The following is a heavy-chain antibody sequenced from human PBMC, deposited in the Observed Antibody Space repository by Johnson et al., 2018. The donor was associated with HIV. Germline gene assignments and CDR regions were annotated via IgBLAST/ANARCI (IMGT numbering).Heavy chain of an antibody. CDR2: IYSGGST. V-gene: IGHV3-53*01. CDR1: RFTVSSNY. CDR3: ARDPYSGSYNV. D-gene: IGHD1-26*01. Sequence: VQLVESGGGLIHPGGSLRLSCAASRFTVSSNYMSWVRQAPGRGLEWVSVIYSGGSTYYADSVKGRFTISRDNSKNTLYLQMNSLRAEDTAVYYCARDPYSGSYNVWGQGTMVTVSS. J-gene: IGHJ3*01.